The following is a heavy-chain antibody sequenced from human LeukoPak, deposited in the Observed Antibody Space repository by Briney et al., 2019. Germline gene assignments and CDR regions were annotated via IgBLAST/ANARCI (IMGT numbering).Heavy chain of an antibody. V-gene: IGHV1-69*06. CDR1: GYTFTGYY. D-gene: IGHD6-13*01. J-gene: IGHJ3*02. Sequence: VASVKVSCKASGYTFTGYYMHWVRQAPGQGLEWMGGIIPIFGTANYAQKFQGRVTITADKSTSTAYMELSSLRSEDTAVYYCARDCSFDAFDIWGQGTMVTVSS. CDR3: ARDCSFDAFDI. CDR2: IIPIFGTA.